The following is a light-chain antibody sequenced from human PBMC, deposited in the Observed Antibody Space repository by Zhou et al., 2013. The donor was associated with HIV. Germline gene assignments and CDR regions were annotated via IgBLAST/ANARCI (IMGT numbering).Light chain of an antibody. J-gene: IGKJ1*01. CDR3: QQYNTYSWT. CDR1: QGISRW. CDR2: KAS. V-gene: IGKV1-5*03. Sequence: DIQMTQSPSTLSASVGDRVTITCRASQGISRWLAWFQQKPGKAPNLLIYKASTLEGGVPSRFSGSGSGTEFTLTISSLQPDDFATYYCQQYNTYSWTFG.